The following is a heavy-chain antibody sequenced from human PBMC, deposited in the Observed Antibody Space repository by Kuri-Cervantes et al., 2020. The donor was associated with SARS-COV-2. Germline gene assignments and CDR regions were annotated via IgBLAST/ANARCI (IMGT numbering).Heavy chain of an antibody. CDR3: ARETEVAGIDY. CDR1: GFSFNTFW. CDR2: IRYDGSNK. V-gene: IGHV3-30*02. J-gene: IGHJ4*02. Sequence: GESLKISCAASGFSFNTFWMHWVRQAPGKGLEWVAFIRYDGSNKYYADSVKGRFTISRDNSKNTLYLQMNSLRAEDTAPYYCARETEVAGIDYWGQGILVTVSS. D-gene: IGHD6-19*01.